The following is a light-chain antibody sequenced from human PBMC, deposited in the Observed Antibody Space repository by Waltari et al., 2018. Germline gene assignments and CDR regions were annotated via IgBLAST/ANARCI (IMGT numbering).Light chain of an antibody. V-gene: IGLV1-47*01. CDR2: RND. CDR3: AAWDDSLGGPV. CDR1: RPNIGINY. Sequence: QSVLTQPPSASGTPGQRVTISCSGTRPNIGINYVPWYQQPPGTAPKLLIYRNDQRPSGVPDRFSGSKSGTSASLAISGLRSEDEAEYYCAAWDDSLGGPVFGGGTKLAVL. J-gene: IGLJ3*02.